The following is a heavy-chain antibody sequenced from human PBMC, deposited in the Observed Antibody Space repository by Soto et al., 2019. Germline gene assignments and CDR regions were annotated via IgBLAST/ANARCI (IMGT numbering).Heavy chain of an antibody. Sequence: SLKVSCKASVGTFSSYAISWVRQAPGQGLEWMGGIIPIFGTANYAQKFQGRVTITADESTSTAYMELSSLRSEDTAVYYRAREESSSSWYDAFDIWGQGTMVTVSS. J-gene: IGHJ3*02. CDR3: AREESSSSWYDAFDI. CDR1: VGTFSSYA. V-gene: IGHV1-69*13. D-gene: IGHD6-13*01. CDR2: IIPIFGTA.